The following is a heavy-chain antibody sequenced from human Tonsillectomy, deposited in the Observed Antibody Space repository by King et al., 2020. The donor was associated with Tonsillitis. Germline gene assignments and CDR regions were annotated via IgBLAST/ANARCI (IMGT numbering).Heavy chain of an antibody. CDR2: ISYDGGNK. CDR3: AKDKDHGVLWSGMDV. D-gene: IGHD3-10*01. V-gene: IGHV3-30*18. Sequence: QLVQSGGGVVQPGRSLRLSCAASGFTFSSYGMHWVRQAPGKGLEWVAMISYDGGNKYYADSVKGRFTVSRDNSKNTLYLQMNSLRAEDTAVYYCAKDKDHGVLWSGMDVWGQGTTVTVSS. CDR1: GFTFSSYG. J-gene: IGHJ6*02.